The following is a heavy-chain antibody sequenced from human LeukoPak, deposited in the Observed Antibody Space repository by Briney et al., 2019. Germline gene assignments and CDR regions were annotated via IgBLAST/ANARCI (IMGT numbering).Heavy chain of an antibody. CDR3: ARDTRTFDY. Sequence: PGGSLRLSCAVSGFHFATYWMTWVRQAPGKGLEWVANIKQDGSEKYYVDSVKGRFTISRDNAKNSLFLQMNSLRAEDTAVYYCARDTRTFDYWGQGTLVTVSS. V-gene: IGHV3-7*01. CDR2: IKQDGSEK. J-gene: IGHJ4*02. CDR1: GFHFATYW. D-gene: IGHD1-26*01.